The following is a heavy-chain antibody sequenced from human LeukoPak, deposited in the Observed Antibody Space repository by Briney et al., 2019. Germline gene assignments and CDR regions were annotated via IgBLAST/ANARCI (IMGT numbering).Heavy chain of an antibody. CDR3: ARDGGGTIFGEVLPLEENYYYGMDV. J-gene: IGHJ6*02. CDR2: IYYSGST. Sequence: SETLSLTCTVSGGSISSSGYYWAWIRQPPGKGLEWIGTIYYSGSTYYHPSLKSRVTISVDTSKNQFSLKLNSVTAADTAVYYCARDGGGTIFGEVLPLEENYYYGMDVWGQGTTVTVSS. D-gene: IGHD3-3*01. CDR1: GGSISSSGYY. V-gene: IGHV4-39*01.